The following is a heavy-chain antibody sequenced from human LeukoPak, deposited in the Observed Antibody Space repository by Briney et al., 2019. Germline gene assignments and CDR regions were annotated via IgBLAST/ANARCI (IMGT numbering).Heavy chain of an antibody. J-gene: IGHJ5*02. CDR2: VSQNGDGT. CDR3: ATMSLGT. D-gene: IGHD1-26*01. V-gene: IGHV3-64*01. CDR1: GFTFRSYA. Sequence: GGSLRLSCAVSGFTFRSYAMHWLRQAPGKGLEYVSAVSQNGDGTYYANSVKGRFTISRDNSKNMVYLQMGSLRPDDTAVYYCATMSLGTWGQGTLVTVSS.